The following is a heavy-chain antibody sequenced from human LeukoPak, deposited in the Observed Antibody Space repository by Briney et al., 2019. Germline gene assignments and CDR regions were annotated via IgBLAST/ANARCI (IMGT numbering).Heavy chain of an antibody. CDR2: IYYSGST. Sequence: PSETLSLTCTVSGGSISSHYWSWIRQPPGKGLEWIGYIYYSGSTNYNPSLKSRVTISVDTSKNQFSLKLSSVTAADTAVYYCASSVITASQIDYWGQGTLVTVSS. J-gene: IGHJ4*02. CDR3: ASSVITASQIDY. CDR1: GGSISSHY. V-gene: IGHV4-59*11. D-gene: IGHD3-22*01.